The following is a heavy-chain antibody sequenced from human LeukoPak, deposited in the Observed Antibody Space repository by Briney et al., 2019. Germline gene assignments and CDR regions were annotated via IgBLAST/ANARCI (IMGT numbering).Heavy chain of an antibody. D-gene: IGHD1-26*01. Sequence: SSEKVSCKASGDTFTGYYMHWVRQAPGQGLDWMGWINPHSGGTNYAQKFQGRVTMTRDTSISTAYMELSRLRSDDTAVYYCARDQPGIVGATPTDYCGQGTLVTVSS. V-gene: IGHV1-2*02. CDR3: ARDQPGIVGATPTDY. CDR2: INPHSGGT. CDR1: GDTFTGYY. J-gene: IGHJ4*02.